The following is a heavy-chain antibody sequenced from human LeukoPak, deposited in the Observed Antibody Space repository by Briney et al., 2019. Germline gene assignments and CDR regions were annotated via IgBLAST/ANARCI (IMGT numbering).Heavy chain of an antibody. Sequence: GGSLRLSCTTSGFNFNDYGMIWVRQAPGKGLEWVSYISSSGSTIYYADSVKGRFTISRDNAKNSLYLQMNSLRAEDTAVYYCAKDGKAQYYYDSSGVPDYFDYWGQGTLVTVSS. CDR1: GFNFNDYG. V-gene: IGHV3-11*01. D-gene: IGHD3-22*01. CDR3: AKDGKAQYYYDSSGVPDYFDY. CDR2: ISSSGSTI. J-gene: IGHJ4*02.